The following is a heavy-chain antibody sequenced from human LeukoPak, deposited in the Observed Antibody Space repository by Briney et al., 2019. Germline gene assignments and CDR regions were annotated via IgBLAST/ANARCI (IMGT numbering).Heavy chain of an antibody. CDR1: GFTFDDYA. Sequence: GRSLRLSCAASGFTFDDYAMHWVRQAPGKGLEWVSGISWNSGSIGYADSVKGRFTISRDNAKNSLYLQMNSLRAEDTALYYCEKGGKYYYDSSGYWIFDYWGQGTLVTVSS. CDR2: ISWNSGSI. V-gene: IGHV3-9*01. J-gene: IGHJ4*02. D-gene: IGHD3-22*01. CDR3: EKGGKYYYDSSGYWIFDY.